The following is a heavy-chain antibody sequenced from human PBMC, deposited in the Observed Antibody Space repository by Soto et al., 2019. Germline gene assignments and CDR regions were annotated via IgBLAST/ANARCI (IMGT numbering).Heavy chain of an antibody. V-gene: IGHV4-34*01. J-gene: IGHJ6*02. CDR3: ARAGYSSSWYPGYGMDV. Sequence: SETLSLTCAVYGGSFSGYYWSWIRQPPGKGLEWIGEINHSGSTNYNPSLKSRVTISVDTSKNQFSLKLSSVTAADTAVYCCARAGYSSSWYPGYGMDVWGQGTTVTVSS. D-gene: IGHD6-13*01. CDR1: GGSFSGYY. CDR2: INHSGST.